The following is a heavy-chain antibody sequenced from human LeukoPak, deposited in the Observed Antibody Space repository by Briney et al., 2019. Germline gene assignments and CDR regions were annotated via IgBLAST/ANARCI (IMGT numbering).Heavy chain of an antibody. CDR1: GFSVSGNY. Sequence: GGSLRLSCAATGFSVSGNYMTWVRQAPGKGLEWVSVLYSGGDTYYADFVKGRFTISRHDSKNTLYLQMNRLRLDDTAVYYCARDHEAGVGWLAPGGQGTLVTVSS. J-gene: IGHJ5*02. CDR2: LYSGGDT. D-gene: IGHD1-26*01. CDR3: ARDHEAGVGWLAP. V-gene: IGHV3-53*04.